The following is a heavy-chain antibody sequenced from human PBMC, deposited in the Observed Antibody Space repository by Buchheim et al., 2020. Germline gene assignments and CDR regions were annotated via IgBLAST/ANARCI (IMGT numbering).Heavy chain of an antibody. Sequence: EVQLVESGGGLVQPGGSLRLSCAASGFTFSSYSMNWVRQAPGKGLEWVSYISSSSSTIYYADSVKGRFTISRDNAKNSLYLQMNSLRAEDTAVYYCARAIRLTQAARRPFDYWGQGT. V-gene: IGHV3-48*04. CDR3: ARAIRLTQAARRPFDY. D-gene: IGHD6-6*01. CDR1: GFTFSSYS. CDR2: ISSSSSTI. J-gene: IGHJ4*02.